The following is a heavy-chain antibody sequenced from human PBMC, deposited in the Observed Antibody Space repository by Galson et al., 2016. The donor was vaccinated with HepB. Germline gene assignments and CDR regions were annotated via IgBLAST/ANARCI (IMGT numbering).Heavy chain of an antibody. CDR3: ARHSGAGSYPLDY. Sequence: EPLSLTCTVSGASISGSSWSWIRQPPGKGLEWIGYISHIGINKYNPSLNSRVTISADMSRNQFSLKLSSVTAADTGVYYCARHSGAGSYPLDYWGLGNLVTVSS. CDR1: GASISGSS. J-gene: IGHJ4*02. CDR2: ISHIGIN. V-gene: IGHV4-59*01. D-gene: IGHD3-10*01.